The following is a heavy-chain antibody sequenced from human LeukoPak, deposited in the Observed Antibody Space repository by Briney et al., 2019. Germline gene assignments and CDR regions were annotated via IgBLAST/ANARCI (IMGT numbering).Heavy chain of an antibody. CDR2: GDPEEGET. CDR3: ATVLRFSYNWFDP. V-gene: IGHV1-24*01. CDR1: GYTLTELS. Sequence: ASVKVSCQVSGYTLTELSMQGVRQAAGKGRAWMGGGDPEEGETIYEQKFQGRVTMTEDQSTDTAYMELSSLRSEDTAVYYCATVLRFSYNWFDPWGQGTMVTVSS. D-gene: IGHD3-3*01. J-gene: IGHJ5*02.